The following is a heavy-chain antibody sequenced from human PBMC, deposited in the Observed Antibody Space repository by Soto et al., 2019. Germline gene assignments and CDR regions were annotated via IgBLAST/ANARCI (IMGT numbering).Heavy chain of an antibody. J-gene: IGHJ4*02. CDR2: ISYDGSNK. CDR1: GFTFSSYG. CDR3: ARDGNYYDSSGPCFVY. Sequence: PGGSLRLSCAASGFTFSSYGMHWIRQAPGKGLEWVAVISYDGSNKYYADSVKGRFTISRDNSKNTLYLQMNSLRAEDTAVYYCARDGNYYDSSGPCFVYWGQGTLVTVSS. D-gene: IGHD3-22*01. V-gene: IGHV3-30*03.